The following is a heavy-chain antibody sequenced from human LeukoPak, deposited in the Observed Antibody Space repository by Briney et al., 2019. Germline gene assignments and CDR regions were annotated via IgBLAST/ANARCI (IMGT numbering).Heavy chain of an antibody. D-gene: IGHD2-15*01. CDR2: ISTSSIYI. CDR3: ARVLRYCSGGNCYSGGLGYMDV. Sequence: GGSLRLSCAASGFTFSSYEMNWVRQAPGKGLEWVSSISTSSIYIYYADSVKGRFTISRDNAKNSLYLQMNSLRAEDTAVYYCARVLRYCSGGNCYSGGLGYMDVWGKGTTVTISS. CDR1: GFTFSSYE. J-gene: IGHJ6*03. V-gene: IGHV3-21*04.